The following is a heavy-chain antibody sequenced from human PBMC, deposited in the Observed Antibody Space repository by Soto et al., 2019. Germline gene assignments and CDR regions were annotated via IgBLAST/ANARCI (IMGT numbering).Heavy chain of an antibody. CDR1: GGSISSGGYS. V-gene: IGHV4-30-2*01. D-gene: IGHD7-27*01. CDR2: IYHSGST. CDR3: ARANFNNYGMDV. J-gene: IGHJ6*02. Sequence: SETLSLTCAVSGGSISSGGYSWSWIRQPPGKGLEWIGYIYHSGSTYYNPSLKSRVTISVDRSKNQFSLKLSSVTAADTAVYYCARANFNNYGMDVWGQGTTVTVSS.